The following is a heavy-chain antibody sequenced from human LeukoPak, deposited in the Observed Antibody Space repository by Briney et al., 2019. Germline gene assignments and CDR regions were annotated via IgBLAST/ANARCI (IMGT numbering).Heavy chain of an antibody. Sequence: WETLSLTCNVSGGSISSNTYFWGWIRRPPGKGLEWIGSIRYSRSTYYNPSLKSRVTISVDTSKNQFSLNLSSLTAADTAVYYCATSDTVSTYNWFDPWGQGTLVTVS. J-gene: IGHJ5*02. V-gene: IGHV4-39*01. CDR1: GGSISSNTYF. CDR2: IRYSRST. CDR3: ATSDTVSTYNWFDP. D-gene: IGHD5/OR15-5a*01.